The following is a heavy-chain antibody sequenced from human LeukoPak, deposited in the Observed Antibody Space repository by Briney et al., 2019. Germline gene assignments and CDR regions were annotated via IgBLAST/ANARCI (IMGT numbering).Heavy chain of an antibody. CDR3: AKSGLSRFDY. J-gene: IGHJ4*02. Sequence: GGSLRLSCAASGFTFSGSEIHWVRQPSGKGLEWVGRIRIQTNNYATTYTASVKGRFTISRDDSRNTAYLQMNSLRAEDTAVYYCAKSGLSRFDYWGQGTLVTVSS. V-gene: IGHV3-73*01. D-gene: IGHD4/OR15-4a*01. CDR2: IRIQTNNYAT. CDR1: GFTFSGSE.